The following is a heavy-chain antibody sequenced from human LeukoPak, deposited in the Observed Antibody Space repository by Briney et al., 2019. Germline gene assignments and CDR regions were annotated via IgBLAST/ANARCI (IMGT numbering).Heavy chain of an antibody. D-gene: IGHD6-19*01. CDR1: GGTFSSYA. J-gene: IGHJ6*03. CDR3: ARHTYSSGWYSVRGYYYYYMDV. CDR2: IIPIFGTA. V-gene: IGHV1-69*06. Sequence: SVKVSCKASGGTFSSYAISWVRQAPGHGLEWMGGIIPIFGTANYAQKFQGRVTITADKSTSTAYMELSSLRSEDTAVYYCARHTYSSGWYSVRGYYYYYMDVWGKGTTVTVSS.